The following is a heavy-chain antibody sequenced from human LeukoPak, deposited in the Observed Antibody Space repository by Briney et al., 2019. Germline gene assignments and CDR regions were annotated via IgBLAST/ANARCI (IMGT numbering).Heavy chain of an antibody. V-gene: IGHV1-18*01. CDR2: ISAYNGNT. CDR1: GYTFPSYG. CDR3: ARDRGYYYDSSGTFDY. Sequence: GASVKVSCKASGYTFPSYGISGVRQAPGQGLEWMGWISAYNGNTNYAQKLQGRVTMTTDTSTSTAYMELRSLRSDDTAVYYCARDRGYYYDSSGTFDYWGQGTLVTVSS. J-gene: IGHJ4*02. D-gene: IGHD3-22*01.